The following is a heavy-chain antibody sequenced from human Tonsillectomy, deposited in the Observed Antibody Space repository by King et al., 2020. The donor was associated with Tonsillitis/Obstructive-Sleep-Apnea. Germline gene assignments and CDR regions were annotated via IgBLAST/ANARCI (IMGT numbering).Heavy chain of an antibody. Sequence: VQLVESGGDLVQPGGSLRLSCAASGFIVSSNFMSWVRQAPGKGLEWVSLIYSGDATYYADSVKGRFTISRDNSKNTLYLQMNSLRAADTAVYYCAKGGSWSFDFWGQRTLVTVSS. J-gene: IGHJ4*02. CDR3: AKGGSWSFDF. CDR2: IYSGDAT. CDR1: GFIVSSNF. V-gene: IGHV3-66*01. D-gene: IGHD6-6*01.